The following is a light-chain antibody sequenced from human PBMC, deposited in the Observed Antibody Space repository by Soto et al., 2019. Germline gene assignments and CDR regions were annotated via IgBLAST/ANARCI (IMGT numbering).Light chain of an antibody. J-gene: IGKJ1*01. CDR2: RGS. CDR3: QDYGTSAPWT. V-gene: IGKV3-20*01. CDR1: QNIRGNE. Sequence: VLTQSPGTLSLSPGERTTLSCRASQNIRGNELAWYQQKPGQPPRLLIYRGSSRAPGIPDRFSGRGSGTEFXLXISRLEPEDFAVYYCQDYGTSAPWTFGQGTRVEIK.